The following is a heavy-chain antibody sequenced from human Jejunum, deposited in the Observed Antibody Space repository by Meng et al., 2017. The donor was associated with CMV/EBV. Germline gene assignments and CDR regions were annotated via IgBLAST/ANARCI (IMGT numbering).Heavy chain of an antibody. Sequence: LEQSGAGLGEPSLTLPLTCASSGDSVSSIGAIWNLIRQSPTRGLELLGKTYYKCKWYNDYAPSVKSRITVKPATYKNQFSLQLNAVTPEDTAVYYCARENRYEWYFDFWGRGTLVTVSS. V-gene: IGHV6-1*02. CDR3: ARENRYEWYFDF. CDR1: GDSVSSIGAI. CDR2: TYYKCKWYN. J-gene: IGHJ2*01. D-gene: IGHD1-14*01.